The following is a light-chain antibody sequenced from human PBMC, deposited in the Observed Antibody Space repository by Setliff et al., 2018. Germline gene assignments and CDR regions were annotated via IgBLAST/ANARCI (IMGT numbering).Light chain of an antibody. CDR3: GAWDRSLSVYV. CDR2: NNN. CDR1: SSNTGKNY. J-gene: IGLJ1*01. V-gene: IGLV1-51*01. Sequence: QSVLTQSPSASASPGQRVTMSCSGSSSNTGKNYVYWYQQFPGTAPKLLIYNNNQRPSGVPDRFSGSKSGTSATLGITALQTGDEADYYCGAWDRSLSVYVFGTGTKVTVL.